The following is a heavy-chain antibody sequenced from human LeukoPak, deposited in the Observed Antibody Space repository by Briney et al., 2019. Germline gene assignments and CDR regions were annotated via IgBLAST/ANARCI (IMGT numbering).Heavy chain of an antibody. CDR3: ARALPAAGPTFDY. CDR2: INPNSGGT. Sequence: RASVKVSCKASGYTFTGYFMHWVRQAPGQGLEWMGWINPNSGGTNYAQKFQGRVTMARDTSISTAYMELSGLRSDDTAVYYCARALPAAGPTFDYWGQGTLVTVSS. D-gene: IGHD6-13*01. J-gene: IGHJ4*02. V-gene: IGHV1-2*02. CDR1: GYTFTGYF.